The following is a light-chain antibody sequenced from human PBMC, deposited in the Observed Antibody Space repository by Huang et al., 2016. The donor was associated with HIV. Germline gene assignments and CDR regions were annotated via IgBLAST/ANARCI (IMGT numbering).Light chain of an antibody. V-gene: IGKV1-39*01. Sequence: DIQITQSPSSLSASVGDTVIITCRASQNIKRYLNWYQQEPGKAPKLLISAASNLQSGVPSTFSGSGYGTDFTLTINSLQPEDSATYYCQQSARTPRTFGQGTKLEI. J-gene: IGKJ2*01. CDR2: AAS. CDR1: QNIKRY. CDR3: QQSARTPRT.